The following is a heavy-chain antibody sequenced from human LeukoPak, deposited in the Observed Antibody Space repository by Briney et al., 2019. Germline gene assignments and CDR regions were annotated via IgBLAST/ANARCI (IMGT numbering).Heavy chain of an antibody. D-gene: IGHD5-18*01. CDR2: IYYSGST. CDR3: ARGSTAPTGWFDP. V-gene: IGHV4-61*01. CDR1: GGSVSSGSYY. Sequence: SETLSLTCTVSGGSVSSGSYYWSWIRQPPGKGLEWIGYIYYSGSTNCNPSLKSRVTISVDTSKNQFSLKLSSVTAADTAVYYCARGSTAPTGWFDPWGQGTLVTVSS. J-gene: IGHJ5*02.